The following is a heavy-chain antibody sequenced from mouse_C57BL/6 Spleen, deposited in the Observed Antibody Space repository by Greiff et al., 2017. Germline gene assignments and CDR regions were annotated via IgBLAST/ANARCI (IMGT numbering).Heavy chain of an antibody. V-gene: IGHV1-19*01. Sequence: VQLQQSGPVLVKPGASVKMSCKASGYTFTDYYMNWVKQSHGKSLEWIGVINPYNGGTSYNQKFKGKATLTVDKSSSTAYMELNSLTSEDSAVYYCARSGDYDEGDYYAMDYWGQGTSVTVSS. J-gene: IGHJ4*01. CDR2: INPYNGGT. D-gene: IGHD2-4*01. CDR3: ARSGDYDEGDYYAMDY. CDR1: GYTFTDYY.